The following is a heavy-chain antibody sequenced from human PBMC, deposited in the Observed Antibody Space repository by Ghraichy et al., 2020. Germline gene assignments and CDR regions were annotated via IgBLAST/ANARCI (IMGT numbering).Heavy chain of an antibody. CDR2: IYWDDDK. CDR3: THRRICSGGTCYSGGAFDM. J-gene: IGHJ3*02. CDR1: GFSLSTSGVG. V-gene: IGHV2-5*02. D-gene: IGHD2-15*01. Sequence: PTLVKPTQTLTLTCTFSGFSLSTSGVGVGWIRQPPGKALEWLALIYWDDDKRYSPSLKSRLTITKDTSKNQVVLTMTNMDPADTATYYCTHRRICSGGTCYSGGAFDMWGQGTMVTVSS.